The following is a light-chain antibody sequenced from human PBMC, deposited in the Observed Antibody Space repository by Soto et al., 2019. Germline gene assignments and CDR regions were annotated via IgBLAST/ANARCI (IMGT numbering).Light chain of an antibody. CDR1: QSTSSY. CDR2: AAS. J-gene: IGKJ4*01. V-gene: IGKV1-39*01. Sequence: DIQMTQSPSSLSASVGDRVTITCRASQSTSSYLNWYQQKPGKAPKVLIYAASSLQSGVPSRFSGIGSGTDFTLSISCLQPEDFATYYCQHCYRGPLPVGGGTKVEIK. CDR3: QHCYRGPLP.